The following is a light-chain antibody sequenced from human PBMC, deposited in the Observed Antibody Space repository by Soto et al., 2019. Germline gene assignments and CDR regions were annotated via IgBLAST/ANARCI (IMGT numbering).Light chain of an antibody. CDR3: QQYSSFGIT. Sequence: DIQMTQSPSTLSASVGDRVTITCRASQSISSWLAWYQQKPGKAPNLLIYKASSLESGVPSRFSGSGSGTEFTLTITSLQPDDFATYYCQQYSSFGITSGQGTRLEI. V-gene: IGKV1-5*03. J-gene: IGKJ5*01. CDR1: QSISSW. CDR2: KAS.